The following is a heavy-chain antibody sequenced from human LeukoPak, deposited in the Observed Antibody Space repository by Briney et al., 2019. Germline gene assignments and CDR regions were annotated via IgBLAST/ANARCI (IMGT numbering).Heavy chain of an antibody. V-gene: IGHV3-23*01. CDR3: ARPREGDSESYIDFEY. J-gene: IGHJ4*02. CDR1: GFTFSSYS. Sequence: GGSLRLSCAASGFTFSSYSMNWVRQAPGKGLEWVSGISGRSDRTFYGDSVKGWFTVSRDTSKNRLYLEMSSLRAEDTAVYYCARPREGDSESYIDFEYWGQGILVTVSS. D-gene: IGHD1-26*01. CDR2: ISGRSDRT.